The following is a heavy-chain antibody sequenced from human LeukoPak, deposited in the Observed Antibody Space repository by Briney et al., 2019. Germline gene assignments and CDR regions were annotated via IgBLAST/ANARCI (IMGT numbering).Heavy chain of an antibody. CDR1: GFTFSSYS. CDR2: ISSSSSYI. CDR3: ARDRGKGVVPAAPPGYYYMDV. J-gene: IGHJ6*03. D-gene: IGHD2-2*01. Sequence: PGGSLRLSCAASGFTFSSYSMNWVRQAPGKGLEWVSSISSSSSYIYYADSVKGRFIISRDNAKNSLYLQMNSLRAEDTAVYYCARDRGKGVVPAAPPGYYYMDVWGKGTTVTVSS. V-gene: IGHV3-21*01.